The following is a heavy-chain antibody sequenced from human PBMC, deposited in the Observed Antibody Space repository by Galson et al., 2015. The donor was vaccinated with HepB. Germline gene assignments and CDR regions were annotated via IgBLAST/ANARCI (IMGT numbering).Heavy chain of an antibody. D-gene: IGHD6-19*01. CDR1: GYTFTSYA. V-gene: IGHV1-3*01. Sequence: SVKVSCKASGYTFTSYAMHWVRQAPGQRLEWMGWINAGNGNTKYSQKFQGRVTITRDTSASTAYMELSSLRSDDTAVYYCARMRSGWRNDAFDIWGQGTMVTVSS. J-gene: IGHJ3*02. CDR2: INAGNGNT. CDR3: ARMRSGWRNDAFDI.